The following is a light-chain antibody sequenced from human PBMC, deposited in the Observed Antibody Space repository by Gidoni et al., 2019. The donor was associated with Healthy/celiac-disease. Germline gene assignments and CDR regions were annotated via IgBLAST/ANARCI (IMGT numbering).Light chain of an antibody. CDR3: QQYYSTPPT. Sequence: DIVMTQSPDSLAVSLGERATINCKSSQSVLYSSNNNNYLPWYQQKPGQLPKLLIYWASTRESGVPDRFSGSGSGTDFTLNISSLQAEDVAVYYCQQYYSTPPTFGQGTRLEIK. V-gene: IGKV4-1*01. CDR2: WAS. CDR1: QSVLYSSNNNNY. J-gene: IGKJ5*01.